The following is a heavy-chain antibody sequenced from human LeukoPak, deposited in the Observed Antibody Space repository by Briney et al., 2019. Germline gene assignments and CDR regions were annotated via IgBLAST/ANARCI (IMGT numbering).Heavy chain of an antibody. D-gene: IGHD1-26*01. CDR2: IGTAGDT. CDR3: ARDIVGGGFDP. CDR1: GFTFSSYD. J-gene: IGHJ5*02. V-gene: IGHV3-13*01. Sequence: GGSLRLSCAASGFTFSSYDMHWVRQATGKGLEWASAIGTAGDTYYPGSVKGRFTISRENAKNSLYLQMNSLRAGDTAVYYCARDIVGGGFDPWGQGTLVTVSS.